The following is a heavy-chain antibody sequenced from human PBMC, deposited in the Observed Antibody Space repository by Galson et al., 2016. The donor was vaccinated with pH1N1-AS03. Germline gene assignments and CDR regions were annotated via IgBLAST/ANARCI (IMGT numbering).Heavy chain of an antibody. Sequence: SLRLSCAASGFTFRSYAMHWVRQAPGKGLEWMTIISYDGSYKYYTDSVKGRFTISRDTSKNTLYLQMNSLRGEDTAVYYCAKRPRSDDYWGQGTLVTVSS. V-gene: IGHV3-30*04. J-gene: IGHJ4*01. CDR2: ISYDGSYK. CDR3: AKRPRSDDY. CDR1: GFTFRSYA.